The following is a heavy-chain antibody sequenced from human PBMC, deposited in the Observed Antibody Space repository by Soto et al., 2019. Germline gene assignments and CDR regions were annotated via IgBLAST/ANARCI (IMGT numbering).Heavy chain of an antibody. CDR2: ISGSGGST. Sequence: EVQLLESGGGLVQPGGSLRLSCAASGFTFSSYAMSCVRQAPGKGLEWVSAISGSGGSTYYADSVKGRFTISKDNTKNTLYLQRNSLRDEATAVYYCAKDRTEDPVDYWGQGTLVTVSS. D-gene: IGHD4-17*01. CDR3: AKDRTEDPVDY. J-gene: IGHJ4*02. V-gene: IGHV3-23*01. CDR1: GFTFSSYA.